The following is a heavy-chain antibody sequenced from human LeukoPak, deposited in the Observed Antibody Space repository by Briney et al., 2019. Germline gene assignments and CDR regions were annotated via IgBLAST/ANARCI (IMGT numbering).Heavy chain of an antibody. V-gene: IGHV4-39*01. CDR3: ARHEAQDFDY. CDR1: GGSISSSNYY. Sequence: SETLSLTCTVSGGSISSSNYYWGWIRQPPGKGLEWIGSIYYSGTTYYSSSLKSRVIISVDTSKNQFSLKLSSVTATDTAVYYCARHEAQDFDYWGQGTLVNVSS. J-gene: IGHJ4*02. CDR2: IYYSGTT.